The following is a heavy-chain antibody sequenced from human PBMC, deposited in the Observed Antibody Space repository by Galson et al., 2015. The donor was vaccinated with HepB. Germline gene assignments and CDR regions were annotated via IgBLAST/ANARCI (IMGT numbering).Heavy chain of an antibody. Sequence: SVKVSCKASGYTFTSYAMHWVRQAPGQRLEWMGWINAGNGNTKYSQKFQGRVTITRDTSASTAYMELSSLRSEDTAVYYCARVGVDCSGGSCYEYWGQGTLVTVSS. CDR2: INAGNGNT. J-gene: IGHJ4*02. D-gene: IGHD2-15*01. V-gene: IGHV1-3*01. CDR1: GYTFTSYA. CDR3: ARVGVDCSGGSCYEY.